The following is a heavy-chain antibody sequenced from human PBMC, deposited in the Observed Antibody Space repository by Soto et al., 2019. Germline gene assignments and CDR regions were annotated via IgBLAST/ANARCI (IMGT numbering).Heavy chain of an antibody. D-gene: IGHD2-21*02. Sequence: EVQLLESGGGLVQPGGTLRLSCATSGLSFSLYSMGWVRQAPGKGLEWVSAISGSGRKIHYADSVKGRFTISRDNSKNTLSLQINSLRAEDTALYYCAKDDRTASRIDYWGQGTLVTVSS. CDR2: ISGSGRKI. CDR3: AKDDRTASRIDY. CDR1: GLSFSLYS. J-gene: IGHJ4*02. V-gene: IGHV3-23*01.